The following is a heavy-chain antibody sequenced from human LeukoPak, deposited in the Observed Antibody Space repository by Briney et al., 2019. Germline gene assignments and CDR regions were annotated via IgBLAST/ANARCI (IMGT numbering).Heavy chain of an antibody. CDR3: ARHALGGGYYFDY. D-gene: IGHD4-23*01. CDR2: IYYSGST. Sequence: PSETLSLTCAVYGGSFSGYYWSWIRQPPGKGLEWIGSIYYSGSTYCNPSLKSRVTISVDTSKNQFSLKLSSVTAADTAVYYCARHALGGGYYFDYWGQGTLVTVSS. CDR1: GGSFSGYY. J-gene: IGHJ4*02. V-gene: IGHV4-34*01.